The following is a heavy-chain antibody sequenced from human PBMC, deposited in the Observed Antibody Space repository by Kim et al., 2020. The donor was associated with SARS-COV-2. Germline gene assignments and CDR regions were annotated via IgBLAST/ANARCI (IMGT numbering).Heavy chain of an antibody. CDR1: GFTSSDYW. CDR2: INHAGTVT. J-gene: IGHJ6*02. CDR3: ARDCSSTGGLDV. D-gene: IGHD2-2*01. V-gene: IGHV3-7*03. Sequence: GGSLRLSCAASGFTSSDYWMNWVRQAPGKGLEWVGNINHAGTVTHYVDSVKGRFTISRDNAKNSLYLQMNSLTVEDTAFYYCARDCSSTGGLDVWGQGTTVTVSS.